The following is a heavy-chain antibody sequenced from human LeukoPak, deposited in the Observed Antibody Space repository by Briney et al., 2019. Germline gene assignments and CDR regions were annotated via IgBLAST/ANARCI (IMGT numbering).Heavy chain of an antibody. CDR3: ASGGLHGYGGNSWYLAFDI. CDR2: IYYSGST. V-gene: IGHV4-39*01. Sequence: PSETLSLTCTVSGGSISSSSYYWGWIRQPPGKGLEWIGSIYYSGSTYYNPSLKSRVTISVDTSKNQFSLKLSSVTAADTAVYYCASGGLHGYGGNSWYLAFDIWGQGTMVTVSS. D-gene: IGHD4-23*01. J-gene: IGHJ3*02. CDR1: GGSISSSSYY.